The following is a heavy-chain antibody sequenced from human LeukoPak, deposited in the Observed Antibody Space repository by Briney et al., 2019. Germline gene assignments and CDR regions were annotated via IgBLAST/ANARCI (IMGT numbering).Heavy chain of an antibody. CDR1: GFTFDDSG. CDR3: ARERSGSGSYHLDY. V-gene: IGHV3-20*04. D-gene: IGHD1-26*01. CDR2: INWNGGST. J-gene: IGHJ4*02. Sequence: RPGGSLRLSCAASGFTFDDSGMSWVRQAPGKGLEWVSGINWNGGSTGYADSVKGRFTISRDNAKNSLYLQMNSLRAEDTALYYCARERSGSGSYHLDYWGQGTLVTVSS.